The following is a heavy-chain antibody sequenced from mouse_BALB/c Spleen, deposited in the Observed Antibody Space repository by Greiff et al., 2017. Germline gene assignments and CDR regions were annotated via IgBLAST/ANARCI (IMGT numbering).Heavy chain of an antibody. D-gene: IGHD2-12*01. CDR2: ILPGSGST. CDR3: ARNAILRRRDYYAMDY. Sequence: QVQLQQSGAELMKPGASVKISCKATGYTFSSYWIEWVKQRPGHGLEWIGEILPGSGSTNYNEKFKGKATFTADTSSNTAYMQLSSLTSEDSAVYYCARNAILRRRDYYAMDYWGQGTSVTVSS. J-gene: IGHJ4*01. V-gene: IGHV1-9*01. CDR1: GYTFSSYW.